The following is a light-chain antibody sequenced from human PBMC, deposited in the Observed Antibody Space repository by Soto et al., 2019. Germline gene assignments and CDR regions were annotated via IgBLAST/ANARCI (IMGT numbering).Light chain of an antibody. CDR2: GAS. Sequence: DRVMTQSPGTLSVSPGERATLSCRASQSVSSNLAWYQQKPGQAPRLLIYGASTRATGIPDRFTGSDSGTDFTLTISSLQPEDFATYFCQQLNSYPITFGQGTRLEIK. CDR3: QQLNSYPIT. CDR1: QSVSSN. V-gene: IGKV3-15*01. J-gene: IGKJ5*01.